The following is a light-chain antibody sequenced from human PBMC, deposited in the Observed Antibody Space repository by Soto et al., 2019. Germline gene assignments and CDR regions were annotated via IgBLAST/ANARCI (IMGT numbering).Light chain of an antibody. CDR3: HQYVASPRT. Sequence: EIVLTQSPGTLSLSPGERATLSCRASQTISGGYLAWYQHKPGQAPRLLFYGASNRATGIPDRFSGSGSGTDFTITISRLDTEDYAVYYSHQYVASPRTCGQGTKVEI. V-gene: IGKV3-20*01. CDR1: QTISGGY. CDR2: GAS. J-gene: IGKJ1*01.